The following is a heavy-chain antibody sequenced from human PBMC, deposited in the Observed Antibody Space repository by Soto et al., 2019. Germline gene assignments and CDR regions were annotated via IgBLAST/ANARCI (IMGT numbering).Heavy chain of an antibody. D-gene: IGHD3-10*01. J-gene: IGHJ3*02. Sequence: QVQLVQSGAEVKKPGSSVKVSCKASGGTFTSYTISWVRQAPGQGLEWMGRIIPILGIANYAQKFQGRVTITADKSTSTAYMELSSLRSADTAVYYCAREDYYGSGSRIWGQATMVTVSS. CDR2: IIPILGIA. CDR1: GGTFTSYT. CDR3: AREDYYGSGSRI. V-gene: IGHV1-69*08.